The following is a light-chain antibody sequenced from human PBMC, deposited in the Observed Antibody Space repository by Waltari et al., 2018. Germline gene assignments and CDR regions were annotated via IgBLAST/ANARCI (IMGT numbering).Light chain of an antibody. J-gene: IGKJ2*01. CDR3: QQYYSTPFT. CDR1: QNILYNSNNRNY. CDR2: WAS. V-gene: IGKV4-1*01. Sequence: DIVMTQSPDSLAVSLGERATANCKSSQNILYNSNNRNYLAWYQQKPGQPPKLLIYWASTRESGVPDRFSGSGSGTDFTLTISSLQAEDVAVYFCQQYYSTPFTFGQGPSWRSN.